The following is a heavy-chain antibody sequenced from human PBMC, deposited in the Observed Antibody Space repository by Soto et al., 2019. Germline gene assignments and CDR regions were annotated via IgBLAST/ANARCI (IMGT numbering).Heavy chain of an antibody. CDR1: GYSFARYW. J-gene: IGHJ6*02. CDR3: ARRDYSSSSLGDYNYGMGV. V-gene: IGHV5-51*01. D-gene: IGHD6-6*01. Sequence: EVQLVQSGAEVKKPGESLKISCKASGYSFARYWIAWVRQMPGKGLEYMGIIYPGDSDTRYGPSFQGQVTISADKSISTAYLQWSSLKASDTAMYYCARRDYSSSSLGDYNYGMGVWGQGTTVTVSS. CDR2: IYPGDSDT.